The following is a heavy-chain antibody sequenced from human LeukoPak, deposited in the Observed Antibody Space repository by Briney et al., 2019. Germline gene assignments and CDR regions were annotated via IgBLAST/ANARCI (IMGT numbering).Heavy chain of an antibody. V-gene: IGHV1-69*04. Sequence: GASVKVPCKASGGTFSSYAISWVRQAPGQGLEWMGRIIPILGIANYAQKFQGRVTITADKSTSTAYMELSSLRSEDTAVYYCASKVASKSDYWGQGTLVTVSS. D-gene: IGHD2-15*01. CDR3: ASKVASKSDY. CDR2: IIPILGIA. CDR1: GGTFSSYA. J-gene: IGHJ4*02.